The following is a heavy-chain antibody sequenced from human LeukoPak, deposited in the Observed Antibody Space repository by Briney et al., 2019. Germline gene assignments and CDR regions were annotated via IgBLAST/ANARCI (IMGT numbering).Heavy chain of an antibody. V-gene: IGHV3-30*04. J-gene: IGHJ4*02. CDR1: GFTFSSYA. Sequence: GGSLRLSCAASGFTFSSYAMHWVRQAPGKGLEWVAVISYDGSNKYYADSVKGRFTISRDNSKNTLYLQMNSLRAEDTAVYYCARDPGDYWGQGTLVTVSS. CDR2: ISYDGSNK. CDR3: ARDPGDY.